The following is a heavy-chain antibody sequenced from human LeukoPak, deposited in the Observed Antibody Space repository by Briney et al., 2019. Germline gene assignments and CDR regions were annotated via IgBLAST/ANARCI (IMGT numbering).Heavy chain of an antibody. D-gene: IGHD4-17*01. Sequence: GRSLRLSCAASGFTFSSYAMHWVRQAPGKGLEWVAVISYDGSNKYYADSVKGRFTISRDNAKNSLYLQMNSLRAEDTAVYYCARDRYPYGDYAPLDYWGQGTLVTVSS. J-gene: IGHJ4*02. V-gene: IGHV3-30-3*01. CDR3: ARDRYPYGDYAPLDY. CDR1: GFTFSSYA. CDR2: ISYDGSNK.